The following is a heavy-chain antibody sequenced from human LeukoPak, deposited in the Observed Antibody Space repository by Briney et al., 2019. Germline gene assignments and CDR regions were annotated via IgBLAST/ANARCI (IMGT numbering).Heavy chain of an antibody. V-gene: IGHV3-30-3*01. J-gene: IGHJ4*02. CDR3: ARDMLRFLEWLETTFDY. CDR1: GFTFSSYA. CDR2: ISYDGSNK. D-gene: IGHD3-3*01. Sequence: GGSLRLSCAASGFTFSSYAMHWVRQAPGKGLEWVAVISYDGSNKYYADSVKGRFTISRDNSKNTLYRQMNSLRAEDTAVYYCARDMLRFLEWLETTFDYWGQGTLVTVSS.